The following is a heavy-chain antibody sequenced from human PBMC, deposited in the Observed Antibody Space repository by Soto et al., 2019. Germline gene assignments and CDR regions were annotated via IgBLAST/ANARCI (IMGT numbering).Heavy chain of an antibody. CDR2: IWYDGSNK. V-gene: IGHV3-33*08. J-gene: IGHJ3*02. CDR3: ARDKGAYYDSSGYYDI. D-gene: IGHD3-22*01. CDR1: GFTFSSYG. Sequence: GGSLRLSCAASGFTFSSYGMHWVRQAPGKGLEWVAVIWYDGSNKYYADSVKGRFTISRDNSKNTLYLQMNSLRAEDTAVYYCARDKGAYYDSSGYYDIWGQGTMVTVSS.